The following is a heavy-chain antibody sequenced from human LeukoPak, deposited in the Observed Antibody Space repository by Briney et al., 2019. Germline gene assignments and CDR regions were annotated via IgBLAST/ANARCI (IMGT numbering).Heavy chain of an antibody. V-gene: IGHV3-64*01. CDR2: ISSNGGST. CDR1: GFTLSSYA. CDR3: ATSSQGAFDI. Sequence: GGSLRLSCAASGFTLSSYAMHWVRQAPGKGLEYVSAISSNGGSTYYANSVKGRFTISRDNSKNTLYLQMGSLRAEDMAVYYCATSSQGAFDIWGQGTMVTVSS. J-gene: IGHJ3*02.